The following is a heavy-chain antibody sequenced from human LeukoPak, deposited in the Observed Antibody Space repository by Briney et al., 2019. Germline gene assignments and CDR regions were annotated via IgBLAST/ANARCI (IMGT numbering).Heavy chain of an antibody. D-gene: IGHD6-13*01. CDR2: IIPIFGTA. Sequence: SVKVSCKASGGTFSSYAISWVRQAPGQGLEWMRGIIPIFGTANYAQKFQGRVTITTDESTSTAYMELSSLRSEDTAVYYCASDAGLAGSSWYYFDYWGQGTLVTVSS. CDR3: ASDAGLAGSSWYYFDY. J-gene: IGHJ4*02. CDR1: GGTFSSYA. V-gene: IGHV1-69*05.